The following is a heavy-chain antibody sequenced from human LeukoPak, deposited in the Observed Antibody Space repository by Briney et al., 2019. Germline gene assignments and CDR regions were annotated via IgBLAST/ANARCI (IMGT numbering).Heavy chain of an antibody. CDR1: GGSFSNYY. D-gene: IGHD1-7*01. V-gene: IGHV4-34*01. Sequence: SQRLSLTCAVYGGSFSNYYWSWIRQTPGKGMEWIGEINDSGRPNYNPSLMSRVTVSVDTSKNQFSLRLTSVTATDTAVYYCARRWNYGRDYYIDVWGKGATVSVSS. CDR2: INDSGRP. CDR3: ARRWNYGRDYYIDV. J-gene: IGHJ6*03.